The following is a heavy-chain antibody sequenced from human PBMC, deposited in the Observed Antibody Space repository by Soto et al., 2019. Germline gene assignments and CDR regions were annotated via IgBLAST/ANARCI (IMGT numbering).Heavy chain of an antibody. V-gene: IGHV4-61*08. D-gene: IGHD6-19*01. CDR2: IYYSGST. Sequence: PSETLSLTCTVSGGSISSGGYYWSWIRQHPGKGLEWIGYIYYSGSTNYNPSLKSRVTISADTSKNQFSLKLSSVTAADTAVYYCARVGGLAVAGRAHYYYYGMDVWGQGTTVTVSS. J-gene: IGHJ6*02. CDR3: ARVGGLAVAGRAHYYYYGMDV. CDR1: GGSISSGGYY.